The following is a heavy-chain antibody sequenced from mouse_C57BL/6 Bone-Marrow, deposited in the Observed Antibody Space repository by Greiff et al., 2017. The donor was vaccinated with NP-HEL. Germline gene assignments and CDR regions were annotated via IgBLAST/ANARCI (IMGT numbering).Heavy chain of an antibody. D-gene: IGHD1-1*01. CDR3: ARDPYYYGPVWDY. J-gene: IGHJ4*01. CDR1: GFTFSSYA. Sequence: EVHLVESGGGLVKPGGSLKLSCAASGFTFSSYAMSWVRQTPEKRLEWVATISDGGSYTYYPDNVKGRFTISRDNAKNNLYLQMSHLKSEDTAMYYCARDPYYYGPVWDYWGQGTSVTVSS. V-gene: IGHV5-4*01. CDR2: ISDGGSYT.